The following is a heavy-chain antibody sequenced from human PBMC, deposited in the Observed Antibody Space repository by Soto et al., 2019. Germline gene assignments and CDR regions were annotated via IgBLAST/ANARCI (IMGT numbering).Heavy chain of an antibody. J-gene: IGHJ6*02. CDR3: ATSVAANYYYYYGMDV. CDR2: FDPEDGET. CDR1: GYTLTELS. D-gene: IGHD6-19*01. Sequence: ASVKVSCKVSGYTLTELSMHWVRQAPGKGLEWMGGFDPEDGETIYAQKFQGRVTMTEDTSTDTAYMELSSLRSEDTAVYYWATSVAANYYYYYGMDVWSQGTTVTVSS. V-gene: IGHV1-24*01.